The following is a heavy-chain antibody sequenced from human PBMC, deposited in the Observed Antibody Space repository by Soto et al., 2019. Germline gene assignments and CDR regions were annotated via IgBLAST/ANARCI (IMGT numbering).Heavy chain of an antibody. D-gene: IGHD2-2*01. CDR2: ISSGGGST. Sequence: EVQLLESGGGLVQPGGSLRLSCAASGFTFTSYAMSWVRQAPGKGLEWVSGISSGGGSTYSADSVRGRFTLSRDNSKNTLYLQMNSLRVEDTAVYYCAKGFVTAAMGHWFDPWGQGTLVTVSS. CDR1: GFTFTSYA. CDR3: AKGFVTAAMGHWFDP. J-gene: IGHJ5*02. V-gene: IGHV3-23*01.